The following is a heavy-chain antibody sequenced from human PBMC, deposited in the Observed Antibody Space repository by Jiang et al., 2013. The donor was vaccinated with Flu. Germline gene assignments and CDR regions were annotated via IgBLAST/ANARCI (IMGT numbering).Heavy chain of an antibody. J-gene: IGHJ4*02. D-gene: IGHD3-22*01. CDR2: INGGNGNT. CDR1: GYRFTSYV. CDR3: ARDNRLYYYDSSGYYN. V-gene: IGHV1-3*01. Sequence: SVKVSCKASGYRFTSYVMHWVRQAPGQRLEWMGWINGGNGNTKYSEKFQGRVTITRDTSASTAYMELSSLRSEDTAVYYCARDNRLYYYDSSGYYNWGQGTLVTVSS.